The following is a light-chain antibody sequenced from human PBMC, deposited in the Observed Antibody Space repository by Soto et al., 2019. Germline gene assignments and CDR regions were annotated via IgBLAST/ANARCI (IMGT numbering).Light chain of an antibody. CDR2: GAS. J-gene: IGKJ1*01. CDR1: QSVSSNY. V-gene: IGKV3-20*01. Sequence: IVLTQSPGTLSLSPGERATLSCRASQSVSSNYSAWFQQKPGQAPRILIYGASSSATGIPDRFSGSGSGTDFTLTISRLEPEDFAVYYCQQYGSSPRTFGQGTKVDIK. CDR3: QQYGSSPRT.